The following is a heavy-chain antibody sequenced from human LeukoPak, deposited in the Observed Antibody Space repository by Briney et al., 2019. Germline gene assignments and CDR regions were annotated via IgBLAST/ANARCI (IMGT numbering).Heavy chain of an antibody. Sequence: GGSLRLSCAASGFTFSNYWMSWVRQAPGKGLEWVANIKQDGSEKYYVDSVKGRFTISRDNAKNSLYLQMNSLRAEDTAVYYCALLWFGELPFDYWGQGTLVTVSS. J-gene: IGHJ4*02. CDR1: GFTFSNYW. V-gene: IGHV3-7*01. CDR2: IKQDGSEK. CDR3: ALLWFGELPFDY. D-gene: IGHD3-10*01.